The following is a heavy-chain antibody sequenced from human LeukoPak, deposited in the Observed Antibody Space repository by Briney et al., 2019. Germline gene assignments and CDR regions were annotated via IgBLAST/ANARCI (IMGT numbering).Heavy chain of an antibody. J-gene: IGHJ6*02. CDR3: TTDPFDYGDYYYDIDV. Sequence: GGSLRLSCRASVFAFRNAWMNWVRQAPGKGLEWVGSIKTKTHGGTTDYAAPVKGRFTISRDDSEKTLYLQMNSLKTEDTAIYYCTTDPFDYGDYYYDIDVWGQGTAVTVSS. V-gene: IGHV3-15*01. CDR1: VFAFRNAW. D-gene: IGHD3-16*01. CDR2: IKTKTHGGTT.